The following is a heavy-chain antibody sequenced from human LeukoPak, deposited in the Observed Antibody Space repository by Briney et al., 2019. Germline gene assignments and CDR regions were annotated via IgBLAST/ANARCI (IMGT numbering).Heavy chain of an antibody. CDR2: IYHSGST. CDR1: GYSISSGYY. CDR3: AVVPVVPAVQIDY. Sequence: SETLSLTCTVSGYSISSGYYWGWIRQPPGKGLEWIGSIYHSGSTYYNPSLKSRVTISVDTSKNQFSLKPSSVTAADTAVYYCAVVPVVPAVQIDYWGQGTLVTVSS. J-gene: IGHJ4*02. V-gene: IGHV4-38-2*02. D-gene: IGHD2-2*01.